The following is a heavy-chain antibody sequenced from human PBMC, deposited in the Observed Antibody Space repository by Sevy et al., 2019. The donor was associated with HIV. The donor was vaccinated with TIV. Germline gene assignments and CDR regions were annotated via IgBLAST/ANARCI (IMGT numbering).Heavy chain of an antibody. J-gene: IGHJ3*02. Sequence: GGSLRLSCAASGFTFSSYAMSWVRQAPGKGLEWVSAISGSGGSTYYADSVKGRFTISRDNSKNTLYLQMNSLRAEDTAVYYCARRDCTITSCHRGDAFDIWGQRTMVTVSS. V-gene: IGHV3-23*01. CDR3: ARRDCTITSCHRGDAFDI. CDR1: GFTFSSYA. CDR2: ISGSGGST. D-gene: IGHD2-2*01.